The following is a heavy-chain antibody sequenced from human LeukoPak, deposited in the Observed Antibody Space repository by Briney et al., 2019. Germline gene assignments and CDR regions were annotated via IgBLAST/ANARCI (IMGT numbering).Heavy chain of an antibody. Sequence: GGSLRLSCAVSGFAFGSEAMSWVRQAPGKGLEWVAFIRYDGSNKYYADSVKGRFTISRDNSKNTLYLQMNSLRAEDTAVYYCAKDLALSGSYGADWGQGTLVTVSS. V-gene: IGHV3-30*02. D-gene: IGHD1-26*01. J-gene: IGHJ4*02. CDR1: GFAFGSEA. CDR2: IRYDGSNK. CDR3: AKDLALSGSYGAD.